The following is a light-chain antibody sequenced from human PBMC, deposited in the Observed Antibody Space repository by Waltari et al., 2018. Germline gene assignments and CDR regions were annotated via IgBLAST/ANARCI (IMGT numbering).Light chain of an antibody. CDR3: QQYNNWPPRGFT. CDR1: QSVSSN. J-gene: IGKJ3*01. CDR2: GAS. V-gene: IGKV3-15*01. Sequence: IVMTQSPATLSVSPGARAPLPCRASQSVSSNLAWYQQKPGQAPRLLIYGASTRATGSPARFSGSGSGTEFTLTISSLQSEDFAVYYCQQYNNWPPRGFTFGPGTKVDIK.